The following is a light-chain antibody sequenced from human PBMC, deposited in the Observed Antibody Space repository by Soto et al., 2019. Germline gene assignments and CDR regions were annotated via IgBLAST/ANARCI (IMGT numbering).Light chain of an antibody. Sequence: QSASVSGSPGQSITISCTGTRNDIGDYSFVSWYQQHPGKVPKLLIYEVSDRPSGVSSRFSGSKSGNTASLTISGLQAEDEAHYFCSSYTGTYTYVFGSGTKVTVL. V-gene: IGLV2-14*01. CDR3: SSYTGTYTYV. J-gene: IGLJ1*01. CDR2: EVS. CDR1: RNDIGDYSF.